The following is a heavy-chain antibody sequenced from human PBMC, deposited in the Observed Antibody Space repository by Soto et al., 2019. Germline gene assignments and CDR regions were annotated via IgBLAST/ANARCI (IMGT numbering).Heavy chain of an antibody. V-gene: IGHV4-59*01. D-gene: IGHD3-10*01. CDR2: IYYSGST. CDR1: GGSISSYY. Sequence: QVQLQESGPGLVKPSETLSLTCTVSGGSISSYYWSWIRQPPGKGLEWIGYIYYSGSTNYNPSLKSRVXIXVYXSKNHFSLKLSSVTAADTAVYYCARGVRGASVFDPWGQGTLVTVSS. J-gene: IGHJ5*02. CDR3: ARGVRGASVFDP.